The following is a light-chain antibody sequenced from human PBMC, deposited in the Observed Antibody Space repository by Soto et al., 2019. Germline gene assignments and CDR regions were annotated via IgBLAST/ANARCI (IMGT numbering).Light chain of an antibody. Sequence: QSALTQPASVSGSPGQSITISCTGTSSDVGAYNYVSWYQQYPGKAPTLMIYDVTNRPSGVSNRFSGSKSGNTASLTISGLQAEDEADYYCSSYANIVPLIFGRGTKLTVL. J-gene: IGLJ2*01. CDR3: SSYANIVPLI. CDR1: SSDVGAYNY. CDR2: DVT. V-gene: IGLV2-14*01.